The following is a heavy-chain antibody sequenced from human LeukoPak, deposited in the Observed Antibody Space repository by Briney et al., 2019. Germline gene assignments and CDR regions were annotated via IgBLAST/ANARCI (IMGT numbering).Heavy chain of an antibody. CDR3: AKDRSGSYDHFDY. D-gene: IGHD1-26*01. V-gene: IGHV3-30*18. Sequence: GGSLRLSCAASGFTFSHYGMHWVRQAPGKGLEWVTLISYDGSNKKYADSVKGRFTISRDNSKNTLYLQMNSLRGEDTAVYYCAKDRSGSYDHFDYWGQGTRVTVSS. J-gene: IGHJ4*02. CDR2: ISYDGSNK. CDR1: GFTFSHYG.